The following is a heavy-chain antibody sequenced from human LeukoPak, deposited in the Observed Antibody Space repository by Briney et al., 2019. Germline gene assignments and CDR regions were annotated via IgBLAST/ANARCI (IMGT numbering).Heavy chain of an antibody. CDR1: GGSFSGYY. D-gene: IGHD1-26*01. CDR2: INHSGST. CDR3: ARGGGNSGCYKGFDY. Sequence: SETLSLTCAVYGGSFSGYYWSWIRQPPGKGLEWIGEINHSGSTNYNPSLKSRVTISVDTFKNQFSLKLSSVTAADTAVYYCARGGGNSGCYKGFDYWGQGTLVTVSS. V-gene: IGHV4-34*01. J-gene: IGHJ4*02.